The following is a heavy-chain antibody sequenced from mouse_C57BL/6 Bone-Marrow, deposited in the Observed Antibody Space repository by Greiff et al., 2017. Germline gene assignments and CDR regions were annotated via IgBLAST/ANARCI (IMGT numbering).Heavy chain of an antibody. D-gene: IGHD1-1*01. V-gene: IGHV15-2*01. CDR2: ILPSIGRT. CDR1: ASEVFPIAY. Sequence: QVQLQQSGSELRSPGSSVKLSCKDFASEVFPIAYMSWVRQKPGHGFEWIGGILPSIGRTIYGEKFEDKATLDADTLSNTAYLELNSLTSEDSAIYYCARGNYYGSSYWYFDVWGTGTTVTVSS. J-gene: IGHJ1*03. CDR3: ARGNYYGSSYWYFDV.